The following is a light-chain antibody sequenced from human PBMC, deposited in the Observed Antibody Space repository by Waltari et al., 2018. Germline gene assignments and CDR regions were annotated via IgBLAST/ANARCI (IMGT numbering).Light chain of an antibody. CDR2: GAS. J-gene: IGKJ1*01. CDR3: QHYVRLPAT. CDR1: QSVRGS. V-gene: IGKV3-20*01. Sequence: EIVLTQSPGTLSLSPGERATLSCRASQSVRGSLAWYQQKAGQAHRLLIYGASSRATGIPDRCSGSGSWTDFSLTISRLEPEDFAVYYCQHYVRLPATFGQGTKVEI.